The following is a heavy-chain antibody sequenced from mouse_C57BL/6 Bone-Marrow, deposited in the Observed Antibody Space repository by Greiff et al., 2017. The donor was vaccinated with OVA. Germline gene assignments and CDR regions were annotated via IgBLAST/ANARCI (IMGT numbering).Heavy chain of an antibody. CDR3: GGGDYEAY. Sequence: VQLQQSGAELASPGASVTLSCKASGYTFTDYIMNWVKQRPGQGLEWIGRIYPVSGGTNYNQKFMGKATFSVDRSSSTAYMVLSSLTSEDSAVYYCGGGDYEAYWGQGNLVTVSA. D-gene: IGHD2-4*01. J-gene: IGHJ3*01. V-gene: IGHV1-11*01. CDR1: GYTFTDYI. CDR2: IYPVSGGT.